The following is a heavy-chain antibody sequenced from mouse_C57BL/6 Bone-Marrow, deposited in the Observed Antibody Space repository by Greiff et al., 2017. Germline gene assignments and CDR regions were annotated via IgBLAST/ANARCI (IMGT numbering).Heavy chain of an antibody. Sequence: EVKLVESGGGLVKPGGSLKLSCAASGFTFSDYGMHWVRQAPEKGLEWVAYISSGSSTIYYADTVKGRFTISRDNAKNNLFLQMTSLRSEDTAMYYCARDYRGRFYWYFDVWGTGTTVTVSS. J-gene: IGHJ1*03. V-gene: IGHV5-17*01. CDR3: ARDYRGRFYWYFDV. CDR1: GFTFSDYG. D-gene: IGHD2-4*01. CDR2: ISSGSSTI.